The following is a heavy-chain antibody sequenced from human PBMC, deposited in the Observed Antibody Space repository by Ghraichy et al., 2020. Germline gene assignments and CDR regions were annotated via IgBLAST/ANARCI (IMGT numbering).Heavy chain of an antibody. CDR2: IYYSGST. V-gene: IGHV4-31*03. CDR3: ARALVPSGTNGVSWFDP. D-gene: IGHD2-8*01. CDR1: GGSISSGGYY. Sequence: LSLTCTVSGGSISSGGYYWSWIRQHPGKGLEWIGYIYYSGSTYYNPSLKSRVTISVDTSKNQFSLKLSSVTAADTAVYYCARALVPSGTNGVSWFDPWGQGTLVTVSS. J-gene: IGHJ5*01.